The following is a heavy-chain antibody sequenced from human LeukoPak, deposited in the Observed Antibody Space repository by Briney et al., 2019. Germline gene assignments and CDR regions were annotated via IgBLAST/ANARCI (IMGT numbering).Heavy chain of an antibody. J-gene: IGHJ4*02. CDR2: ISWNSGSI. CDR3: AKGIAAAMARAAFDY. V-gene: IGHV3-9*01. Sequence: GGSLRLSCAASGFTFDDYAMHWVRQAPGKGLEWVSGISWNSGSIGYADSVKGRFTISRDNAKNSLYLQMNSLRAEDTALYYCAKGIAAAMARAAFDYWGQGTLVTVSS. CDR1: GFTFDDYA. D-gene: IGHD6-13*01.